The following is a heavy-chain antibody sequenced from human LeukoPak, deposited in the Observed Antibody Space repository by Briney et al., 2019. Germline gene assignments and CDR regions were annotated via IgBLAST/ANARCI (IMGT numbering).Heavy chain of an antibody. Sequence: GASLKISFKGSGSRFTSYWIGWVRRMPGKGLKWMGIIYPGDSDARYSPSFQGQVTISADKSISTAYLQWSSLKASDTAMYYCARRRDLYSGSYYPFDYWGQGTLVTVSS. CDR2: IYPGDSDA. D-gene: IGHD1-26*01. CDR3: ARRRDLYSGSYYPFDY. J-gene: IGHJ4*02. V-gene: IGHV5-51*01. CDR1: GSRFTSYW.